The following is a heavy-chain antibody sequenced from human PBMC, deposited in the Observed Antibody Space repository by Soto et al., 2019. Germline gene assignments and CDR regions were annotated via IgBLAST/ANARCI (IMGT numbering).Heavy chain of an antibody. D-gene: IGHD2-15*01. CDR3: ATSHGKRGPFDF. CDR1: GFTFGNYA. CDR2: ISGDART. V-gene: IGHV3-23*01. J-gene: IGHJ4*01. Sequence: EVQLLESGGGLVQPGGSLGLSCAASGFTFGNYAMSWVRQAPGKGLEWVSHISGDARTYYADSVNGRFTISRDNSKNMLYLKMNSLRAEDTAIYYCATSHGKRGPFDFWGHGTLVTVSS.